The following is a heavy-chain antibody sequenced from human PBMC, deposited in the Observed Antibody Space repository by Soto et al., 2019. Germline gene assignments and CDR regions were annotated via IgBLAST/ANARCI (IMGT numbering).Heavy chain of an antibody. CDR1: GGSISGCGDY. J-gene: IGHJ5*02. CDR2: IYYSGST. CDR3: STGVFT. Sequence: QVQLQESGPGLVKPSQTLSLTCTFSGGSISGCGDYWTWIRQNPGKGLEWIGYIYYSGSTYYNPAFKRRGTISFDTSKNRSVSMLSSLTADDKAVYYFSTGVFTWGQGTLVTVSS. V-gene: IGHV4-31*03. D-gene: IGHD3-10*02.